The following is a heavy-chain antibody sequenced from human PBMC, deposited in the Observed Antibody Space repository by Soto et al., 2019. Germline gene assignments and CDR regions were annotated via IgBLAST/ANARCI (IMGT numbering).Heavy chain of an antibody. CDR3: AGETYYYGTGNYGWFDP. Sequence: EVQLVESGGGLIQPGGSLRLSCAASGFTVSTKYMNWVRQAPGKGLEWVSVIYPGGNTYYTDSVKGRFTISRNSSRNKMFLQMNSLRAEDTALYYCAGETYYYGTGNYGWFDPWGEGTLVTVSS. CDR1: GFTVSTKY. CDR2: IYPGGNT. V-gene: IGHV3-53*01. J-gene: IGHJ5*02. D-gene: IGHD3-10*01.